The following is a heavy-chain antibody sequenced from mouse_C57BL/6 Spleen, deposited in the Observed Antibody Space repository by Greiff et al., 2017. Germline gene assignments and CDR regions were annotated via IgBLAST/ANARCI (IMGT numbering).Heavy chain of an antibody. CDR3: ARSYSGYWYFDV. J-gene: IGHJ1*03. CDR2: IYPGDGDT. Sequence: VQLQESGAELVKPGASVKISCKASGYAFSSYWMNWVKQRPGKSLEWIGQIYPGDGDTNYNGKFKGKATLTADKSSSTAYMQLSSLTSEDSAVYFCARSYSGYWYFDVWGTGTTVTVSS. CDR1: GYAFSSYW. V-gene: IGHV1-80*01. D-gene: IGHD2-12*01.